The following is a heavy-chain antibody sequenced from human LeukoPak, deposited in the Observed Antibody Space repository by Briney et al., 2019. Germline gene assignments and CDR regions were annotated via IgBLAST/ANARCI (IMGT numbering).Heavy chain of an antibody. CDR2: IWYDGTNK. CDR3: ARDCIRGSNYYYYGMEV. J-gene: IGHJ6*02. Sequence: GGSLSLSCAASGFTFSSYGMHWVRQAPGKGLEWLAVIWYDGTNKNYADSVKGRFSISRDNSKNTLYLQMNSLRAEDTAVYYCARDCIRGSNYYYYGMEVWGQGTTVTVSS. CDR1: GFTFSSYG. D-gene: IGHD1-14*01. V-gene: IGHV3-33*01.